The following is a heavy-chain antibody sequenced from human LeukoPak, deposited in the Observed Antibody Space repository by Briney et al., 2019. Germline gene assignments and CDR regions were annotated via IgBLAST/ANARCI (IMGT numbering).Heavy chain of an antibody. V-gene: IGHV4-59*08. CDR2: IYYSGST. J-gene: IGHJ4*02. D-gene: IGHD1-26*01. Sequence: SETLSLTCTVSGGSISSYYWSWIRQPPGTGLEWIGYIYYSGSTNYNPSLQSRVTISVDTSKNQFSLKLSSVTAADTAVYYCARYGELHYYFDYWGQGTLVTGSS. CDR1: GGSISSYY. CDR3: ARYGELHYYFDY.